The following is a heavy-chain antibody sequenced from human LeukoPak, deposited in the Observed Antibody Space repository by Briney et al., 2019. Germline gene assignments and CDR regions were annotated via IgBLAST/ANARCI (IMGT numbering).Heavy chain of an antibody. V-gene: IGHV3-23*01. Sequence: GGSLRLSCAASGFTFSSYAMSWVRQAPGKGLEWVSAISGSGGSTYYADSVKGWFTISRDNSKNTLYLQMNSLRAEDTAVYYCAKAQGYYYDSSGYLLGYWGQGTLVTVSS. CDR2: ISGSGGST. CDR3: AKAQGYYYDSSGYLLGY. J-gene: IGHJ4*02. CDR1: GFTFSSYA. D-gene: IGHD3-22*01.